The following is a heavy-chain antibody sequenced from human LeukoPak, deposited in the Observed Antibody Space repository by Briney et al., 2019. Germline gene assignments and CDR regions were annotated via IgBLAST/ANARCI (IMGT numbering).Heavy chain of an antibody. V-gene: IGHV4-34*01. CDR1: GGSFSGYY. CDR3: ARGREKIEYSSSSYYYFDY. CDR2: INHSGST. D-gene: IGHD6-6*01. Sequence: PSETLSLTCAVYGGSFSGYYWGWIRQPPGKGLEWIGEINHSGSTNYNPSLKSRVTISVDTSKNQFSLKLSSVTAADTAVYYCARGREKIEYSSSSYYYFDYWGQGTLVTVSS. J-gene: IGHJ4*02.